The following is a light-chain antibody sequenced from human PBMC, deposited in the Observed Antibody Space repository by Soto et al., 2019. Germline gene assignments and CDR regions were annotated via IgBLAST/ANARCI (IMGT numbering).Light chain of an antibody. CDR2: GNI. CDR3: QSFGSSLSGVV. Sequence: QAVVTQPPSVSGAPGQRVTISCTGSSSNIGAGYDVHWYQQLPGTAPKLLIYGNINRPSGVPDRFSGSKSGTSASLAITGLQAEDEADYYCQSFGSSLSGVVFGGGTQLTVL. V-gene: IGLV1-40*01. J-gene: IGLJ3*02. CDR1: SSNIGAGYD.